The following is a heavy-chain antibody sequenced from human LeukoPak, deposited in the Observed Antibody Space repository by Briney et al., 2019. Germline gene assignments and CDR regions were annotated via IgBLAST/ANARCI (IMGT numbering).Heavy chain of an antibody. Sequence: PGTSLRLSCEGSGFTFSTFAMHWVRQAPGKGLECVAVIWSDGTKRDYADSVKGRFTISRDNSKNTLYLQMNSLRGEDTAVCFCARDFPDYDYYYYGMDVWGKGTTVTVSS. D-gene: IGHD4-17*01. J-gene: IGHJ6*04. V-gene: IGHV3-33*01. CDR1: GFTFSTFA. CDR2: IWSDGTKR. CDR3: ARDFPDYDYYYYGMDV.